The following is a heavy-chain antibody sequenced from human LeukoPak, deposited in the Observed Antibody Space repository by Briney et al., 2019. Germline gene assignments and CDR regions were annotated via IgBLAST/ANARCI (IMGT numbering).Heavy chain of an antibody. Sequence: SETLSLTCTVSGGSISSYYWSWIRQPPGKGLEWIGYIYYSGSTNYNPSLKSRVTISVDTSKNQFSLKLSSVTAADTAVYYCARAQQVLLWFGEYNPSDYYGMDVWGQGTTVTVS. CDR1: GGSISSYY. CDR3: ARAQQVLLWFGEYNPSDYYGMDV. J-gene: IGHJ6*02. CDR2: IYYSGST. V-gene: IGHV4-59*01. D-gene: IGHD3-10*01.